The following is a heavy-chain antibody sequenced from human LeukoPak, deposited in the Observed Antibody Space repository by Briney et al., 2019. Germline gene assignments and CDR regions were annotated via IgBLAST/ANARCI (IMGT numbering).Heavy chain of an antibody. D-gene: IGHD6-25*01. Sequence: ASVKVSCKASDYTFTSYDIIWVRQAPGQGLEWMGWINPNINGTNYAQKFQGRVTMTGDRSISTAYMELSRLRSDDTAVYYCARERTPGSGYGVDYWGQGTVVTVSS. CDR2: INPNINGT. CDR3: ARERTPGSGYGVDY. V-gene: IGHV1-2*02. CDR1: DYTFTSYD. J-gene: IGHJ4*02.